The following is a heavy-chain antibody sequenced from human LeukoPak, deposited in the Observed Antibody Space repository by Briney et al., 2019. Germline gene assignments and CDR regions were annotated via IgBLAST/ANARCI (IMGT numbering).Heavy chain of an antibody. CDR3: ARDIAARPGYYYYMDV. CDR2: IYTSGST. V-gene: IGHV4-4*07. CDR1: GGSISSYY. D-gene: IGHD6-6*01. Sequence: SETLSLTCTVSGGSISSYYWSWIRQPAGKGLEWIGRIYTSGSTNYNPSLKSRVTISVDTSKNQFSLKLSSVTAADTAVYYCARDIAARPGYYYYMDVWGKGTTVTVSS. J-gene: IGHJ6*03.